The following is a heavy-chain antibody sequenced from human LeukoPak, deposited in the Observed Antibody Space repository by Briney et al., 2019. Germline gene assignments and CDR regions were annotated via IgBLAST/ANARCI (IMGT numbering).Heavy chain of an antibody. CDR2: MNPNSGNT. V-gene: IGHV1-8*01. CDR3: ARGAPRGGSSGWYTLYHYYYMDV. CDR1: GYTFTSYD. D-gene: IGHD6-19*01. Sequence: GASVKVSCKASGYTFTSYDINWVRQATGQGLEWMGWMNPNSGNTGYAQKFQGRVTMTRNTSISTAYMELSSLRSEDTAVYYCARGAPRGGSSGWYTLYHYYYMDVWGKGTTVTVSS. J-gene: IGHJ6*03.